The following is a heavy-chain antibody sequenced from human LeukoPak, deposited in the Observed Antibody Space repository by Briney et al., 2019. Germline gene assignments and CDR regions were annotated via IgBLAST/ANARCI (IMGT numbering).Heavy chain of an antibody. V-gene: IGHV3-21*05. CDR2: IKSNI. Sequence: GGSLRLSCAASGFTFSDYSMNWVRQAPGQGLEWVAYIKSNIYYADSVRGRFTISRDNVKNLLYLQMNSLTAEDSAVYYCARDDGSSWYQEYWGQGTLVTVSS. CDR1: GFTFSDYS. CDR3: ARDDGSSWYQEY. J-gene: IGHJ4*02. D-gene: IGHD6-13*01.